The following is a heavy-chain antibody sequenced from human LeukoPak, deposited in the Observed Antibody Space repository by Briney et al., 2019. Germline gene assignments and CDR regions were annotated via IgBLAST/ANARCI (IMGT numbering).Heavy chain of an antibody. CDR1: GFTFSSYA. Sequence: PGGSLRLSCAASGFTFSSYAMSWVRQAPGKGLEWVSAISGSGGSTYYADSVKGRFTISRDNSKNTLYLQMNSLRAEDTAVYYCAKGTDSYGYQPSDYWGQGTLVTVSS. CDR3: AKGTDSYGYQPSDY. CDR2: ISGSGGST. J-gene: IGHJ4*02. D-gene: IGHD5-18*01. V-gene: IGHV3-23*01.